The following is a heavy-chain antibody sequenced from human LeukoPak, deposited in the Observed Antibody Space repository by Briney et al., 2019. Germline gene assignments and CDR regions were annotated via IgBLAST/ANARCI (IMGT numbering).Heavy chain of an antibody. CDR1: GFTFSSYW. V-gene: IGHV3-48*04. D-gene: IGHD5-24*01. CDR3: ARSARRDGYNFDYYYMDV. CDR2: ISTSGRTI. Sequence: GGSLRLSCVASGFTFSSYWMTWVRQAPGKGLEWVSYISTSGRTIYYADSVKGRFTISRDNAKNSLYLQMNSLRAEDTAVYYCARSARRDGYNFDYYYMDVWGKGTTVTISS. J-gene: IGHJ6*03.